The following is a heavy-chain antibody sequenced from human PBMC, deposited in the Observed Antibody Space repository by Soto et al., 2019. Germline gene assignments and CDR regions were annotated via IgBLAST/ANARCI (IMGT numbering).Heavy chain of an antibody. J-gene: IGHJ4*02. CDR2: INPNSGNI. CDR3: ARGRASGSYYLLDY. Sequence: ASVKVPYKASGNTFTRYGISWVRQAIGHGLEWMGWINPNSGNIGYAQKFQGRVTMTRDTAIRTAYMEVSRLRSDDTAVYYCARGRASGSYYLLDYWGQGTLVTVSS. D-gene: IGHD3-10*01. V-gene: IGHV1-8*01. CDR1: GNTFTRYG.